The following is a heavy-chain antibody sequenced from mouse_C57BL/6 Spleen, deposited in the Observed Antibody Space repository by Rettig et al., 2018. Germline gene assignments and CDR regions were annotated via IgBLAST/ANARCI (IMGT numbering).Heavy chain of an antibody. V-gene: IGHV1-66*01. CDR3: VRGGYYSNPGAMDY. Sequence: QVQLQQSGPELVKPGTSVKISCKASGYSFTSYHIHWVKQRPGQGLEWIGWIYPGSGNTKYNERFKGKATLTADTSSSTAYMQLSSLTSEDSAVYYCVRGGYYSNPGAMDYWGQGTSVT. CDR2: IYPGSGNT. CDR1: GYSFTSYH. D-gene: IGHD2-5*01. J-gene: IGHJ4*01.